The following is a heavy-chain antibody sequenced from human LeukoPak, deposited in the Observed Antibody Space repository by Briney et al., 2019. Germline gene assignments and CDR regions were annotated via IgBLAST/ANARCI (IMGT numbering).Heavy chain of an antibody. CDR3: AKDIVPTYYDILTGFDY. CDR1: GFTFDDYA. Sequence: PGGSLRLSCAASGFTFDDYAMHWVRQAPGKGLEWGSGISWNSGSIGYADSVKGRFTISRDDAKNSLYLQMNSLRAEDTALYYCAKDIVPTYYDILTGFDYWGQGTLVTVSS. V-gene: IGHV3-9*01. J-gene: IGHJ4*02. CDR2: ISWNSGSI. D-gene: IGHD3-9*01.